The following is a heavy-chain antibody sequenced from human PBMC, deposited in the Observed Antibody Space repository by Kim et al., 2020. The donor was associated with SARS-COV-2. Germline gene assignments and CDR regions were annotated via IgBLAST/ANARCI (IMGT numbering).Heavy chain of an antibody. CDR3: ARDPGVTIFGGMDV. V-gene: IGHV4-59*01. Sequence: NPSLKSRVTISLDTSKHQFSLRLNSVTDADTAVYYCARDPGVTIFGGMDVWGQGTTVTVS. D-gene: IGHD3-3*01. J-gene: IGHJ6*02.